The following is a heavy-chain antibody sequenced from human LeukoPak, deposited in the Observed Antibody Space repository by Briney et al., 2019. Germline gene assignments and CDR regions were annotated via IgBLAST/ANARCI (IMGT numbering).Heavy chain of an antibody. V-gene: IGHV3-30*01. Sequence: PGGSLRLSCVASGFTFRAYALHWVRQAPGQGLDWGAVVSSDGQSDFYSDSVRGRFTISRDNSRDTLYLQMDGLRAADTGLYFCARSTYYYGSGTFYSVGPFDSWGQGTLVTVSS. CDR3: ARSTYYYGSGTFYSVGPFDS. CDR2: VSSDGQSD. J-gene: IGHJ4*02. CDR1: GFTFRAYA. D-gene: IGHD3-10*01.